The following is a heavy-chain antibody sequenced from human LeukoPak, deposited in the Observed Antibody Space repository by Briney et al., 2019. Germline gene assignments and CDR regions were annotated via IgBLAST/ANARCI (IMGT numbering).Heavy chain of an antibody. CDR1: GGSVSRGIYY. J-gene: IGHJ4*02. V-gene: IGHV4-61*01. CDR2: ISYSGTT. CDR3: ARMRHGDYFDY. Sequence: ASETLSLTCTVSGGSVSRGIYYWSWIRQPPGKALEWIGYISYSGTTNYNPSLKSRVTISVDTSKNQFSLKLTSVTAADTAVYYCARMRHGDYFDYWGQGTLVTVSS. D-gene: IGHD4-17*01.